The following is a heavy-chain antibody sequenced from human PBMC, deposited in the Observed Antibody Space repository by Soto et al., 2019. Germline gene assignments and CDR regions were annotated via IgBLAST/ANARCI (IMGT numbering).Heavy chain of an antibody. D-gene: IGHD2-15*01. J-gene: IGHJ4*02. V-gene: IGHV1-3*01. Sequence: QVQLVQSGAEVKKPGASVKVSCKASGYTFISYAMHWVRQAPGQRLEWMGWINAGNGNTKYSQKFQGRVTITRDTSASTAYMELSSLRSEDTAVYYCARGLPRGYCSGGSCPGDYWGQGTLVTVSS. CDR2: INAGNGNT. CDR1: GYTFISYA. CDR3: ARGLPRGYCSGGSCPGDY.